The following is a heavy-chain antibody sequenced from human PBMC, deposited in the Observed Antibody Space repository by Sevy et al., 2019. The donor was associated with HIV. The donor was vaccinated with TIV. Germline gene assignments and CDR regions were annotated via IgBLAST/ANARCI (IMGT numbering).Heavy chain of an antibody. CDR2: IKPDSGDT. V-gene: IGHV1-2*02. CDR1: GYIFTGYY. CDR3: ARAGARGVFGVILDKSYYYMDV. Sequence: ASVKVSCKASGYIFTGYYIHWVRQAPGQGLEWMGYIKPDSGDTNCAQRFQGRVTMTRDTSIKTAYMELSRLTFDDTAVYFCARAGARGVFGVILDKSYYYMDVWGEGTTVTVSS. J-gene: IGHJ6*03. D-gene: IGHD3-3*01.